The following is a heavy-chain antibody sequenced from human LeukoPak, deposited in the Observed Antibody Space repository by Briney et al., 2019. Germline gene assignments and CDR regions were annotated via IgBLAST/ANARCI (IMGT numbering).Heavy chain of an antibody. CDR3: ARDPYSSGWYKDAFDI. CDR1: GLTFSSYS. J-gene: IGHJ3*02. CDR2: ISGSSSYI. V-gene: IGHV3-21*01. Sequence: GGSLRLSCAASGLTFSSYSMNWVRQAPGKGLEWVSSISGSSSYINYADSVKGRFTISRDNAQNSLFLQLNSLRAEDTAVYYCARDPYSSGWYKDAFDIWGQGTMVTASS. D-gene: IGHD6-19*01.